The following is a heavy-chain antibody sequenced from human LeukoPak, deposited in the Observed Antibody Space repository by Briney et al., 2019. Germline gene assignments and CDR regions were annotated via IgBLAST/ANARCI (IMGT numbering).Heavy chain of an antibody. V-gene: IGHV4-39*07. CDR1: GDTISITNYY. J-gene: IGHJ4*02. CDR3: ARRSRIAARSTFDY. D-gene: IGHD6-6*01. CDR2: INHSGST. Sequence: KPSETLSLTCTVSGDTISITNYYWGWIRQPPGKGLEWIGEINHSGSTNYNPSLKSRVTISVDTSKNQFSLKLSSVTAADTAVYYCARRSRIAARSTFDYWGQGTLVTVSS.